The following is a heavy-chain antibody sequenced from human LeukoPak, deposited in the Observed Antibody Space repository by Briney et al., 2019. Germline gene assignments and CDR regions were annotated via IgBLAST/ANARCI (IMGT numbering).Heavy chain of an antibody. CDR2: IHYSGSN. V-gene: IGHV4-59*01. D-gene: IGHD5-24*01. CDR1: GGSISSYY. CDR3: ARQGRDGYNYVRY. J-gene: IGHJ4*02. Sequence: SETLSLTCTVSGGSISSYYWSWIRQPPGKGLEWIGYIHYSGSNNYNPSLKSRVTISVDTSKNQFSLKLNSVTAADTAVYYCARQGRDGYNYVRYWGQGTLVTVSS.